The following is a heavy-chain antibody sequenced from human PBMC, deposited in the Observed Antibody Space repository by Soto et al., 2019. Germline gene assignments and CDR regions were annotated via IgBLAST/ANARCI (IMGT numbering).Heavy chain of an antibody. CDR3: ARHGSSSPYGMDV. Sequence: SETLSLTCTVSGGSISSSSYYWGWIRQPPGKGLEWIGSIYYSGSTYYNPSLKSRVTISVDTSKNQFSLKLSSVTAADTAVYYCARHGSSSPYGMDVWGQGTTVTVSS. D-gene: IGHD6-13*01. V-gene: IGHV4-39*01. CDR1: GGSISSSSYY. CDR2: IYYSGST. J-gene: IGHJ6*02.